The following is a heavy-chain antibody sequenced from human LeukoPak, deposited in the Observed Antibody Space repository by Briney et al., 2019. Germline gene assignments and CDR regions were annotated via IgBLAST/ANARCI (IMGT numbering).Heavy chain of an antibody. CDR2: FDPEDGET. Sequence: ASVTVSCTVSGYTLTELSMHWVRQAPGKGHEWKGGFDPEDGETIYAQRVQGRVTMTKDTSTDKAYMELSSLRSEDTAVYYCAADRNWGKGYYFDYWGQGTLVTVSS. J-gene: IGHJ4*02. V-gene: IGHV1-24*01. CDR1: GYTLTELS. CDR3: AADRNWGKGYYFDY. D-gene: IGHD7-27*01.